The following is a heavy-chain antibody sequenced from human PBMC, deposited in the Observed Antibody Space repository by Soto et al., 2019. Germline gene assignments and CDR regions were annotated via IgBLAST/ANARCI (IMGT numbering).Heavy chain of an antibody. Sequence: QVQLVQSGAEVKKPGSSVKVSCKASGGTFTSYSISWVRQAPGQGLEWMGGIIIMFDTPNYAQKFQGRVTITAGKSTSTAYMELRSLRSEDTAVYYCARDEDLGSSMDVWGQGTTVTVSS. J-gene: IGHJ6*02. D-gene: IGHD3-16*01. V-gene: IGHV1-69*06. CDR3: ARDEDLGSSMDV. CDR1: GGTFTSYS. CDR2: IIIMFDTP.